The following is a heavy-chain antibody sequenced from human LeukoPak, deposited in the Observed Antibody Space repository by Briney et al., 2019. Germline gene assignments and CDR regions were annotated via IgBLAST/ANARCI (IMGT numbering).Heavy chain of an antibody. J-gene: IGHJ4*02. V-gene: IGHV4-39*01. Sequence: PSETLSLTCTVPGGSISSSSYYWGWIRQPPGKGLEWIGSIYYSGSSYYNPSLKSRVTISVDTSKNQFSLKLSSVTAADTAVYYCARVTTVTTVYFDYWGQGTLVTVSS. CDR3: ARVTTVTTVYFDY. CDR1: GGSISSSSYY. CDR2: IYYSGSS. D-gene: IGHD4-11*01.